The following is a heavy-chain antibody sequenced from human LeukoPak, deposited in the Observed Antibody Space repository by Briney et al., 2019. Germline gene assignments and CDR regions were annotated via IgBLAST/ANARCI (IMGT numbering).Heavy chain of an antibody. CDR1: GFPFGDYD. J-gene: IGHJ4*02. CDR2: IRREANGGTA. V-gene: IGHV3-49*04. Sequence: GGSLRLSCTTAGFPFGDYDMSWVRRAPGKGMEWIGLIRREANGGTAEYAASVKGRFTISRDDSKSIAYLQMTSLKTDDTAVYYCTRADGDYDKDFFDCWGQGTPVTVSS. D-gene: IGHD4-17*01. CDR3: TRADGDYDKDFFDC.